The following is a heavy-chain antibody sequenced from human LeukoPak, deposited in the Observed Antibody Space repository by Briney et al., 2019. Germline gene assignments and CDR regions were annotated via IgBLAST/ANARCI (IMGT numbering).Heavy chain of an antibody. V-gene: IGHV4-59*08. D-gene: IGHD2-2*01. CDR2: IYHSGRT. Sequence: SETLSLTCTVSGGSISSYYWSWIRQPPGKGLELIGYIYHSGRTNYSPSLKSRVTISVDTSKNQFSLKLSSVTAADTAVYYCARHAAFAEYQSHLTHFDYWGQGTLVTVSS. CDR1: GGSISSYY. J-gene: IGHJ4*02. CDR3: ARHAAFAEYQSHLTHFDY.